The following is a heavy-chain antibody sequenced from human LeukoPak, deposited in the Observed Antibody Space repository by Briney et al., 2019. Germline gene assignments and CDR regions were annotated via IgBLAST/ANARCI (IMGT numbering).Heavy chain of an antibody. CDR3: AKDLSSGWYYFDY. J-gene: IGHJ4*02. CDR1: GFTFSSYA. Sequence: GGSLRLSCAASGFTFSSYAMNWVRQAPGKGLEWVSAISGSGGTTYYADSVKGRFTISRDNSRNTLYLQMNSLRAEDTAVYYCAKDLSSGWYYFDYWGQGTLVTVSS. V-gene: IGHV3-23*01. CDR2: ISGSGGTT. D-gene: IGHD6-19*01.